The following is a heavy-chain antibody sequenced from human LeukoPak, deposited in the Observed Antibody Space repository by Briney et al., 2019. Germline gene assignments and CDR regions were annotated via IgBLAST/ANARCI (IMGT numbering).Heavy chain of an antibody. V-gene: IGHV5-51*01. CDR3: SVGFGDLSSASDI. CDR2: IYPGEFDI. Sequence: GESRQIPCKCSGYTFTSYWIGGGRQLPGKGLEGMGIIYPGEFDIRKSPSCQGQVTISDNKSNNIAYLKWSRMKDTDTAMYYCSVGFGDLSSASDIWGQGTRFTFSS. J-gene: IGHJ3*02. CDR1: GYTFTSYW. D-gene: IGHD3-10*01.